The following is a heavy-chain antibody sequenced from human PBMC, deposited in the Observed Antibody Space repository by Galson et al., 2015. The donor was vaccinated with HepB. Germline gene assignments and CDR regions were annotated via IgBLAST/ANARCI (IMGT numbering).Heavy chain of an antibody. D-gene: IGHD1-26*01. CDR1: GGSINSGDYY. V-gene: IGHV4-30-4*01. Sequence: TLSLTCTVSGGSINSGDYYWSWIRQPPGKGLEWIGYIFYSGSTYYNPSLKSRVTISVDTSKNQFSLKLSSVTAADTAVYYCARVVGTTGWDSWFDPWGQGTLVTVSS. CDR2: IFYSGST. CDR3: ARVVGTTGWDSWFDP. J-gene: IGHJ5*02.